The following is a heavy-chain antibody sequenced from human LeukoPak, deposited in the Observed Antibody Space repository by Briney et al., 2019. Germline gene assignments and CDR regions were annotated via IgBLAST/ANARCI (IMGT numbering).Heavy chain of an antibody. V-gene: IGHV3-49*03. CDR1: GFTFGDYA. Sequence: GRSLRLSCTASGFTFGDYAMSWFRQAPGEGLEWVGFIRSKAYGVTTEYAASVKGRFTISRDDSKSIAYLQMNSLKTEDTAVYYCTREGYYDSSGYTDYWGQGTLVTVSS. D-gene: IGHD3-22*01. CDR2: IRSKAYGVTT. J-gene: IGHJ4*02. CDR3: TREGYYDSSGYTDY.